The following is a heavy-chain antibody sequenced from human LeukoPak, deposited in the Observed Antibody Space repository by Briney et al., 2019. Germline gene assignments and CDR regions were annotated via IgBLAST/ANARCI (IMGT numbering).Heavy chain of an antibody. Sequence: LEWMGWINAGNGNTQYSQKFQGRVTITRDTSASTAYMELSSLRSEDTAVYYCARGVLREQQLGLDYWGRGTLVTVSS. CDR2: INAGNGNT. CDR3: ARGVLREQQLGLDY. V-gene: IGHV1-3*01. J-gene: IGHJ4*02. D-gene: IGHD6-13*01.